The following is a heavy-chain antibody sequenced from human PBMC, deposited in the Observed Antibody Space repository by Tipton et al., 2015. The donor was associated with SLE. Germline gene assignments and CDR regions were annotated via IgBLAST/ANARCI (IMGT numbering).Heavy chain of an antibody. Sequence: GSLRLSCAASGLTLSNNAMSWVRQAPGKGLEWVSGIRGSDHDTYYADSVKGRFTIFRDSSKNTLFLQMNNLRVDDTAVYFCASGDTVWFDPRGQGTLVTVSS. J-gene: IGHJ5*02. CDR1: GLTLSNNA. CDR3: ASGDTVWFDP. V-gene: IGHV3-23*01. D-gene: IGHD2-21*01. CDR2: IRGSDHDT.